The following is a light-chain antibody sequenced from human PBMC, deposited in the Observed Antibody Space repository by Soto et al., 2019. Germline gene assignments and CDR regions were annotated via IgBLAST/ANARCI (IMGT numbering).Light chain of an antibody. CDR3: PQFNNWPPWT. CDR1: QSVDHH. CDR2: GAS. J-gene: IGKJ1*01. Sequence: EIVMTRSPATVSVSPGGRATVSGGAQQSVDHHLGRYPPKPGPAPRPPIHGASPRAAGIPDRFRGRGSGTEFPPPLRRLQADDFAVYYRPQFNNWPPWTFGQGTQVDIK. V-gene: IGKV3-15*01.